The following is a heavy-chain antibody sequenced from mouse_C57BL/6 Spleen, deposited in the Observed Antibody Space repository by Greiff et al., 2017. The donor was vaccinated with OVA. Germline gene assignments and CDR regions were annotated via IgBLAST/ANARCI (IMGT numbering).Heavy chain of an antibody. J-gene: IGHJ3*01. CDR2: IDPSDSYT. CDR3: ASQGDSSGYTAWFAY. D-gene: IGHD3-2*02. Sequence: VQLQQPGAELVRPGTSVKLSCKASGYTFTSYWMHWVKQRPGQGLEWIGVIDPSDSYTNYNQKFKGKATLTVDTSSSTAYMQLSSLTSEDSAVYYCASQGDSSGYTAWFAYGGQGTLVTVSA. CDR1: GYTFTSYW. V-gene: IGHV1-59*01.